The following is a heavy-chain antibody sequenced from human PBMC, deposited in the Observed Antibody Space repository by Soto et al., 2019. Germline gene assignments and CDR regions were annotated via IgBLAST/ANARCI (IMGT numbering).Heavy chain of an antibody. CDR2: IYHSGST. D-gene: IGHD5-12*01. CDR1: GDSISSGGYS. CDR3: AAGGGLPRYY. V-gene: IGHV4-30-2*01. J-gene: IGHJ4*02. Sequence: QLQLQESGSGLVKPSQTLSLTCAVSGDSISSGGYSWSWIRQPPGKGLEWIGYIYHSGSTYYNPSLKRRVTVAVDRSKNQFSLKLSSVTAADTAVYYCAAGGGLPRYYWGQGTLVTVSS.